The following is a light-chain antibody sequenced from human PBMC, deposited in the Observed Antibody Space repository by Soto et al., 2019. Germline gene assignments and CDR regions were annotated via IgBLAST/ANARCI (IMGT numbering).Light chain of an antibody. CDR2: DVT. Sequence: QSALTQPASVSGSPGQSIAISCTGTSSDVGGYNYVSWYQQHPGKAPKLLIYDVTIRPSGVSNRFSGSKSGNTASLTISGLQAEDEADYYCNSYTSSSTYVFGSGTKLTVL. V-gene: IGLV2-14*01. CDR3: NSYTSSSTYV. CDR1: SSDVGGYNY. J-gene: IGLJ1*01.